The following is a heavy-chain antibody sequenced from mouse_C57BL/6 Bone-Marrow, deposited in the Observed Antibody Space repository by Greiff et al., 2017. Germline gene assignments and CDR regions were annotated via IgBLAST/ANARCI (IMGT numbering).Heavy chain of an antibody. CDR2: IDPENGDT. Sequence: DVQLQESGAELVRPGASVKLSCTASGFNIKDDYMHWVKQRPEQGLEWIGWIDPENGDTEYASKFQGKATITADTSSNTAYLQLSSLTSEDTAVYYCTTDYGSSPDYWGQGTTLTVSS. CDR3: TTDYGSSPDY. V-gene: IGHV14-4*01. J-gene: IGHJ2*01. D-gene: IGHD1-1*01. CDR1: GFNIKDDY.